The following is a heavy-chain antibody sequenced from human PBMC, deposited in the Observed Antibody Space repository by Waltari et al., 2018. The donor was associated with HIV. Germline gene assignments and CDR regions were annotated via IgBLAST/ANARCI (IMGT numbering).Heavy chain of an antibody. CDR1: GGSISSLNYY. CDR3: ARGGDNVGPFDY. J-gene: IGHJ4*02. Sequence: QLQLQESGPGLVKPSETLSLTCIVSGGSISSLNYYWGWIRQPPGKGLEWIGSIYYSGDTYYNPSLKSRVTISVETSKNQISPKLTSVTAADTAVYYCARGGDNVGPFDYWGQGTLVTVSS. V-gene: IGHV4-39*01. D-gene: IGHD3-16*01. CDR2: IYYSGDT.